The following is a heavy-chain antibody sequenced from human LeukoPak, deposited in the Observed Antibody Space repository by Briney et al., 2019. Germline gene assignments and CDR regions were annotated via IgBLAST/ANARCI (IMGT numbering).Heavy chain of an antibody. D-gene: IGHD6-13*01. J-gene: IGHJ6*01. Sequence: GGSLRPACAASGFTVSSKYMSWVRQAAGKGLESVSVIYRGGGTSYPDSVKGRFTISRDNSKNTAYLQTNSLRADDTAVYYCASPLVHRWGQG. V-gene: IGHV3-53*01. CDR3: ASPLVHR. CDR1: GFTVSSKY. CDR2: IYRGGGT.